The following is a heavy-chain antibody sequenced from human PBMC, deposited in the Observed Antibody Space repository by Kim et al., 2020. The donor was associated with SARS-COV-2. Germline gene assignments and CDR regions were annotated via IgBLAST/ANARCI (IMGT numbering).Heavy chain of an antibody. V-gene: IGHV4-34*01. Sequence: SRVTISVDTSKNQFSLKLSSVTAADTAVYYCARVGSGITMPDRRRDAFDIWGQGTMVTVSS. J-gene: IGHJ3*02. CDR3: ARVGSGITMPDRRRDAFDI. D-gene: IGHD3-10*01.